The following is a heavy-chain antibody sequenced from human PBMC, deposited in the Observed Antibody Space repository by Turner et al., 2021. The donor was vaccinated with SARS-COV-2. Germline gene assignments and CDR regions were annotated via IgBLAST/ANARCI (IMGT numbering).Heavy chain of an antibody. CDR2: ISSGGNT. J-gene: IGHJ6*02. V-gene: IGHV3-53*02. CDR3: ARGGEFQLLHYYGMDV. CDR1: GFTVSSNY. D-gene: IGHD2-2*01. Sequence: EVQLVETGGGLIQPGGSLRLSCAASGFTVSSNYMSWVRQAPGKGLEWVSVISSGGNTYYADSVKGRFTISRDNSKNTLYLQMNSLRAEDTAVNYCARGGEFQLLHYYGMDVWGQGTTVTVSS.